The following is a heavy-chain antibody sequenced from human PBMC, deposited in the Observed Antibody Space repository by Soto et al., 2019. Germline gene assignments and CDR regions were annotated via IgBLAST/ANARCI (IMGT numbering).Heavy chain of an antibody. CDR2: IIPIFGTA. CDR1: GGTFSSYA. V-gene: IGHV1-69*13. D-gene: IGHD3-16*01. Sequence: ASVKVSCKASGGTFSSYAISWVRQAPGQGLEWMGGIIPIFGTANYAQKFQGRVTITADESTSTAYMELSSLRSEDTAVYYCARARLPYYGMDVWGQGTTVTAP. J-gene: IGHJ6*02. CDR3: ARARLPYYGMDV.